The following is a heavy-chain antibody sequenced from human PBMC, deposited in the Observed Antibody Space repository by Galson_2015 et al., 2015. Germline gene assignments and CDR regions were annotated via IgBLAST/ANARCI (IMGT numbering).Heavy chain of an antibody. J-gene: IGHJ4*02. CDR1: GFTFSSYA. D-gene: IGHD1-14*01. CDR3: AKVGTPLGGTSDY. Sequence: SLRLSCAASGFTFSSYAMSWVRQAPGKGLEWVSAISGSGGSTYYADSVKGRFTISRDNSKNTLYLQMNSLRAEDTAVYYCAKVGTPLGGTSDYWGQGTLVTVSS. V-gene: IGHV3-23*01. CDR2: ISGSGGST.